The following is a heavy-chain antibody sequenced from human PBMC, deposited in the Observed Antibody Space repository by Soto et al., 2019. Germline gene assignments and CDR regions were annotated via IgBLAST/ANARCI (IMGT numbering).Heavy chain of an antibody. CDR1: GFIFSSFA. Sequence: LRLSCAASGFIFSSFALHWVRQAPGKGLEWVAVIRYDGTEKYNGDSVKGRFTISRDNSKNTVYLEMTSLKAEDTAVYYCARDFTQVGPLDFWGQGTLVTVSS. V-gene: IGHV3-33*01. J-gene: IGHJ4*02. D-gene: IGHD1-26*01. CDR2: IRYDGTEK. CDR3: ARDFTQVGPLDF.